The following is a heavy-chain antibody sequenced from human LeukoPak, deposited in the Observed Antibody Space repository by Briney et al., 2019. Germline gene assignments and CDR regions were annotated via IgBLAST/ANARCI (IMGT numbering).Heavy chain of an antibody. CDR1: GFTFSSYA. Sequence: GGSLRLSCAASGFTFSSYAMSWVRQAPGKGLEWVSAISGSGGSTYYADSVKGRFTISRDNSKNTVYLQMNSLRPEDTAVYYRAKDGRDYYYYMDVWGKGTTVTVSS. V-gene: IGHV3-23*01. J-gene: IGHJ6*03. CDR2: ISGSGGST. CDR3: AKDGRDYYYYMDV.